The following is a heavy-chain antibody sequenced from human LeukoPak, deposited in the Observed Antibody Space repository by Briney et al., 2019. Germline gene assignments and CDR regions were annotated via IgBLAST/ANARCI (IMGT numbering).Heavy chain of an antibody. CDR1: GGSISSYY. J-gene: IGHJ4*02. D-gene: IGHD6-19*01. Sequence: SETLSLTCTVSGGSISSYYWSWIRQPPGKGLEWIGYIYYSGSTNYNPSLKSRVTVSVDTSKNQFSLKLSSVTAADTAVYYCAREGWGFDFDYWGQGTLVTVSS. CDR3: AREGWGFDFDY. V-gene: IGHV4-59*12. CDR2: IYYSGST.